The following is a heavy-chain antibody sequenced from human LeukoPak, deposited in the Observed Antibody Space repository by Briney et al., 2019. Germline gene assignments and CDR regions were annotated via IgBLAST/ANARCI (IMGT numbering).Heavy chain of an antibody. D-gene: IGHD6-13*01. CDR1: GGSFSGHY. CDR2: INHSGST. J-gene: IGHJ2*01. CDR3: ARGRRQQLAIIRPVHWYFDL. V-gene: IGHV4-34*01. Sequence: SETLSLTCAVYGGSFSGHYWSWIRQPPGKGLEWIGEINHSGSTNYNPSLKSRVTISVDTSKNQFSLKLSSVTAADTAVYYCARGRRQQLAIIRPVHWYFDLWGRGTLVTVSS.